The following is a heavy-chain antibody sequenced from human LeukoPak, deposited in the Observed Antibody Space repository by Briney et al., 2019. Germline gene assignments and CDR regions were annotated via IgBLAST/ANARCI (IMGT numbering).Heavy chain of an antibody. Sequence: PGGSLRLSCAASRYTFRSYWMSWVRQAPGKGLEWVANINQGGSVQYYMDSVKGRFTISRDDAKNSLYVQMNSLRDEDTVVYHCARVEYSGWNLEYWGQGTLVTVSS. CDR1: RYTFRSYW. CDR2: INQGGSVQ. CDR3: ARVEYSGWNLEY. D-gene: IGHD5-12*01. V-gene: IGHV3-7*01. J-gene: IGHJ4*02.